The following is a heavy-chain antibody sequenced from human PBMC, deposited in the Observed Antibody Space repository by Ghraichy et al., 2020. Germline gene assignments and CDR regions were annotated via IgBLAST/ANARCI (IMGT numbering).Heavy chain of an antibody. CDR1: GFTFSSYS. CDR2: ISSSSSYI. CDR3: ARDLVRWELEGSNWFDP. J-gene: IGHJ5*02. V-gene: IGHV3-21*01. D-gene: IGHD1-26*01. Sequence: GSLRLSCAASGFTFSSYSMNWVRQAPGKGLEWVSSISSSSSYIYYADSVKGRFTISRDNAKNSLYLQMNSLRAEDTAVYYCARDLVRWELEGSNWFDPWGQGTLVTVSS.